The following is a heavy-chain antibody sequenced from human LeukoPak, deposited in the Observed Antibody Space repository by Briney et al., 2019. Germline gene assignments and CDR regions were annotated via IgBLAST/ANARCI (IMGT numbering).Heavy chain of an antibody. CDR2: VYSSGST. Sequence: SETLSLTCTVSGGSISSYYWSWIRQPAGKGLEWIGRVYSSGSTNYNPSLKSRVTLSVDTSKNQFSLKLASVTAADTAVYHCARKGISAVAGAFDIWGQGTMVTVSS. CDR3: ARKGISAVAGAFDI. D-gene: IGHD6-19*01. V-gene: IGHV4-4*07. J-gene: IGHJ3*02. CDR1: GGSISSYY.